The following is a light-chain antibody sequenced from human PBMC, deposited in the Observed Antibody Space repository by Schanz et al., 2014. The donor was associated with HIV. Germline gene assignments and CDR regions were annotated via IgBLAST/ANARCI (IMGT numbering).Light chain of an antibody. CDR1: QNIGNW. CDR2: QAS. V-gene: IGKV1-5*03. J-gene: IGKJ2*01. Sequence: DIQMTQSPSTLSASVGDRVTITCRASQNIGNWLAWYQQKPGKAPHLLIYQASTLKTGVPSRFSGSGSGTEFTLTISSLQPDDFATYYCLQYNNYAYTFGQGTQLEIK. CDR3: LQYNNYAYT.